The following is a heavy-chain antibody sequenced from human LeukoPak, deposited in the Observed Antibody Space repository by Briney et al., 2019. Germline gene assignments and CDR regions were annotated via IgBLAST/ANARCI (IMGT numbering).Heavy chain of an antibody. J-gene: IGHJ5*02. V-gene: IGHV4-4*07. CDR1: RGSISSYY. CDR2: VYSSGST. CDR3: ARLRFYYYDSSPWFDP. Sequence: SETLSLTCSVSRGSISSYYWSWIRQPAGKGLEWIGRVYSSGSTNYNPSLKSRVTMSIDTSKNQFSLKLSSVTAADTAVYYCARLRFYYYDSSPWFDPWGQGTLVTVSS. D-gene: IGHD3-22*01.